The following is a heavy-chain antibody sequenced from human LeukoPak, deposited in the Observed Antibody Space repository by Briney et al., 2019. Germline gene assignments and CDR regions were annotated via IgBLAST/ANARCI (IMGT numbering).Heavy chain of an antibody. D-gene: IGHD3-3*01. J-gene: IGHJ4*02. CDR3: AKDGFLEWLTYFDY. V-gene: IGHV3-30-3*01. CDR2: ISYDGSNK. CDR1: GFTFSSYA. Sequence: PGGSLRLSCAASGFTFSSYAMHWVRQAPGKGLEWVAVISYDGSNKYYADSVKGRFTISRDNSKNTLYLQMNSLRAEDTAVYYCAKDGFLEWLTYFDYWGQGTLVTVSS.